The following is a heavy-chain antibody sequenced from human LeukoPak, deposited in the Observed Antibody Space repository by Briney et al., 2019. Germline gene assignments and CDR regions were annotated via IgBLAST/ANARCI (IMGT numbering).Heavy chain of an antibody. J-gene: IGHJ4*02. D-gene: IGHD4-17*01. CDR1: GFTFSSYG. CDR2: ISYDGSNK. Sequence: PGGSLRLSCAASGFTFSSYGMHWVRQAPGKGLEWVAVISYDGSNKYYADSVKGRFTISRDNSKNTLYLQMNSLRAEDTAVYYCARDLVDYGDYGRYFDYWGQGTLVTVSS. V-gene: IGHV3-30*03. CDR3: ARDLVDYGDYGRYFDY.